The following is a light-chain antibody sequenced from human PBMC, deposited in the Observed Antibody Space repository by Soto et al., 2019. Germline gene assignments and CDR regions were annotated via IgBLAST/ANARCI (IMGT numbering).Light chain of an antibody. CDR2: DAS. CDR1: QSISGW. Sequence: DIQMTQSPSTLSASLGDSVTITCRASQSISGWLAWYQQRPGKAPKVLIYDASTLESGVPSRFSGSGSGTEFTLTISSLQPDDFATYYCQRYDSFSMYTFGQGTKLEIK. V-gene: IGKV1-5*01. CDR3: QRYDSFSMYT. J-gene: IGKJ2*01.